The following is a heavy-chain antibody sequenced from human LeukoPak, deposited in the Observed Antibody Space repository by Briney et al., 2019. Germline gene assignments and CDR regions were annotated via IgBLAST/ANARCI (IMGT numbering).Heavy chain of an antibody. D-gene: IGHD3-10*01. V-gene: IGHV3-64D*06. CDR3: VKRTAGSGSPPFDY. CDR2: ITADGVDT. CDR1: GFTFSSYA. J-gene: IGHJ4*02. Sequence: GGSLRLSCSASGFTFSSYAMHWVRQAPGKGLEYVSAITADGVDTYYADSVKGRFTISRDNSKNTLCLQMSNLRTEDTAVYYCVKRTAGSGSPPFDYWGQGTLVTVSS.